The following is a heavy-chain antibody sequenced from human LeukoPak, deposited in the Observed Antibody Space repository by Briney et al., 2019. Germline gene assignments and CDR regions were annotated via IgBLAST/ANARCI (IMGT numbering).Heavy chain of an antibody. CDR3: VRDGNPDRLIWGDY. V-gene: IGHV3-7*01. CDR1: GFIFSSYW. CDR2: IKQDGSKK. J-gene: IGHJ4*02. Sequence: PGGSLRLSCAASGFIFSSYWLSWVRQAPGKGLEWVANIKQDGSKKYYADSVKGRFTISRDNANNSLYLEMNSLRAEDTAVYYCVRDGNPDRLIWGDYWGQGTLVTVSS. D-gene: IGHD3-9*01.